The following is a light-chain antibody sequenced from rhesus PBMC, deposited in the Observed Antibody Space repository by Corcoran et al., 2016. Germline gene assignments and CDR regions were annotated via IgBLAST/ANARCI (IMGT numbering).Light chain of an antibody. CDR2: GAS. J-gene: IGKJ4*01. CDR3: QQYSDWPLT. V-gene: IGKV3-42*03. Sequence: EIVMTQSPATLSLSPGERATLSCRASQRVSNNLAWYQQKPGQAPSLLIYGASNRATGIPDRFSGSGSGTDFTLTISYLEPEDFALYYCQQYSDWPLTFGGGTKVEIK. CDR1: QRVSNN.